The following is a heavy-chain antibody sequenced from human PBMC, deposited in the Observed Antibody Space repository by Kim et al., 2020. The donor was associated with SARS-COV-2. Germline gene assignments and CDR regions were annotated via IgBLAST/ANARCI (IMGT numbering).Heavy chain of an antibody. Sequence: SVKVSCKASGGTFSSYAISWVRQAPGQGLEWMGGIIPIFGTANYAQKFQGRVTITADESTSTAYMELSSLRSEDTAVYYCAIAVAGPDYYYYGMDVWGQGTTVTVSS. D-gene: IGHD6-19*01. J-gene: IGHJ6*02. CDR1: GGTFSSYA. CDR2: IIPIFGTA. CDR3: AIAVAGPDYYYYGMDV. V-gene: IGHV1-69*13.